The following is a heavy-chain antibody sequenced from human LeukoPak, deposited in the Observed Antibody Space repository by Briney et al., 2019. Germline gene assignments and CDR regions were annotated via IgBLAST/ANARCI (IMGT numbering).Heavy chain of an antibody. CDR2: ISSSSSHI. Sequence: GGSLRLSCAASGFTFSSYSMDWVRQAPGKGLEWVSSISSSSSHIYYADSVKGRFTISRGNAKNSLYLQMNSLRAEDTAVYYCASRGCGSGSVCSDYWGQGTLVTVSS. CDR1: GFTFSSYS. D-gene: IGHD3-10*01. J-gene: IGHJ4*02. CDR3: ASRGCGSGSVCSDY. V-gene: IGHV3-21*04.